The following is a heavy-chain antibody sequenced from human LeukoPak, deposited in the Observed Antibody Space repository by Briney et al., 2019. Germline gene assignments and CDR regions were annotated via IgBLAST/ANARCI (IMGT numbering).Heavy chain of an antibody. Sequence: SETLSLTCTVSGSSISSSTYYWGWIRQPPGKGLEWIGSIYYSGSTYYNPSLKSRVTISVDTSKNQFSLKLSSVTAANTAVYYCARHTVSPYNWFDPWGQGTLVTVSS. CDR2: IYYSGST. CDR1: GSSISSSTYY. CDR3: ARHTVSPYNWFDP. J-gene: IGHJ5*02. V-gene: IGHV4-39*01. D-gene: IGHD4-17*01.